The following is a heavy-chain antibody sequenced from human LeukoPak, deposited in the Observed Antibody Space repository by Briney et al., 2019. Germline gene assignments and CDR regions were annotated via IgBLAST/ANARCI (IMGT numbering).Heavy chain of an antibody. Sequence: SGGSLRLSCAASGFTFSSYGIHWVRQAPGKGLEWVAFIRYDGSNKFYADSVKGRFTISRDNSKSTLYLQMNSLRAEDTAVYYCAKDRRGQQLDLDYWGQGTLVTVSS. CDR1: GFTFSSYG. D-gene: IGHD6-13*01. CDR2: IRYDGSNK. CDR3: AKDRRGQQLDLDY. V-gene: IGHV3-30*02. J-gene: IGHJ4*02.